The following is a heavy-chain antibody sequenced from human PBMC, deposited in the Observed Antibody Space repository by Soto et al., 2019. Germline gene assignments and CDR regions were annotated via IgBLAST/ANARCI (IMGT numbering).Heavy chain of an antibody. CDR3: AKDGYSWNDGWFDP. V-gene: IGHV1-69*13. D-gene: IGHD1-1*01. Sequence: SVKVSCKASGGTFSSYAISWVRQAPGQGLEWMGGIILIFGTANYAQKFQGRVTITADESTSTVYMQLSSLRSEGTAVYYCAKDGYSWNDGWFDPWGQGTLVTVSS. CDR2: IILIFGTA. CDR1: GGTFSSYA. J-gene: IGHJ5*02.